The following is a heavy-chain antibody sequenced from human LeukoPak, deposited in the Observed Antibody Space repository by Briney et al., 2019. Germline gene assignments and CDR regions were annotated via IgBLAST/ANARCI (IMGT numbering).Heavy chain of an antibody. CDR2: ISSSSSYI. V-gene: IGHV3-21*01. CDR1: GFTFSSYS. Sequence: AGGSLRLSCAASGFTFSSYSMNWVRQAPGKGLEWVSSISSSSSYIYYADSVKGRFTISRDNAKNSLYLQMNSLRAEDTAVYYCARVPRVFGSSGWYAGGDYWGQGTLVTVSS. D-gene: IGHD6-19*01. CDR3: ARVPRVFGSSGWYAGGDY. J-gene: IGHJ4*02.